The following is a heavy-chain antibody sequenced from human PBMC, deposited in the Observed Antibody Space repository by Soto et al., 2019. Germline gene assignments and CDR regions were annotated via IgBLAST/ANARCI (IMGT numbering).Heavy chain of an antibody. D-gene: IGHD6-19*01. CDR2: IYPGDSDT. CDR1: GYSFTSYW. J-gene: IGHJ4*02. Sequence: PGKSLKISCNGSGYSFTSYWIGWVRQMPGKGLERMGIIYPGDSDTRYSPSFQGQVTISADKSITTTYLQWSSLKASDTAIYYCARLFDTSGWYDYWGQGTLVTVSS. V-gene: IGHV5-51*01. CDR3: ARLFDTSGWYDY.